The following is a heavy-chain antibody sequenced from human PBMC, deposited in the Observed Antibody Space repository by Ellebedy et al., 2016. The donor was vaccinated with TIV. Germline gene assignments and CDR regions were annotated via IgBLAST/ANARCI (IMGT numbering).Heavy chain of an antibody. CDR2: IYYSGST. V-gene: IGHV4-39*01. J-gene: IGHJ3*02. CDR1: AGSISSSSYY. CDR3: ARVSVPTWAKAAFDI. D-gene: IGHD1-26*01. Sequence: MPSETLSLTCTVSAGSISSSSYYWGWIRQPPGKGLEWIGSIYYSGSTYYNPSLKSRVTISVDTSKNQFSLKLSSVTAADTAVYYCARVSVPTWAKAAFDIWGQGTMVTVSS.